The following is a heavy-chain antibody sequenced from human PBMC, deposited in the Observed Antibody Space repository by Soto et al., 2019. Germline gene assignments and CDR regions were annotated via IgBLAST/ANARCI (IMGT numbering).Heavy chain of an antibody. CDR3: ARHFDVDPSLDHYYFDL. CDR2: IYASGRT. V-gene: IGHV4-4*07. J-gene: IGHJ2*01. Sequence: PSETLSLTCPVSGVSITPYFWSWIRQPAGEAPEWLGHIYASGRTTYNPSLKSRVTMFVSQTQVSLRLTSVTAADTAVYYCARHFDVDPSLDHYYFDLWGRGALVTVSS. D-gene: IGHD3-9*01. CDR1: GVSITPYF.